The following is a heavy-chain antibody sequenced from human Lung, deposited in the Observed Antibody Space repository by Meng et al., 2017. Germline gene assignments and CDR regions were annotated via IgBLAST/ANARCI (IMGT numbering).Heavy chain of an antibody. CDR3: ARGQKGYFDL. V-gene: IGHV4-30-4*01. Sequence: QVQLQEPGPGLVKPSQTLSLTGTVSGGSISSSNYYWSWIRQPPGKGLEWSGHIYNSGSTYYNPSLKSRITISVDTSKNQFSLKLSSVTAADTAVYYCARGQKGYFDLWGRGTLVTVSS. CDR2: IYNSGST. J-gene: IGHJ2*01. CDR1: GGSISSSNYY.